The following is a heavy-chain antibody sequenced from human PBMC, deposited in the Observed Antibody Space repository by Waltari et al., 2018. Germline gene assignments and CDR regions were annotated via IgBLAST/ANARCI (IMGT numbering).Heavy chain of an antibody. CDR1: GFTFSSYA. CDR2: ISGRGGST. J-gene: IGHJ4*02. D-gene: IGHD5-18*01. CDR3: AKEEGPTIDTAGAYYFDY. Sequence: EVQLLESGGGLVQPGGSLSLSCAASGFTFSSYAMSWVRQAPGTGLEWVSAISGRGGSTYYADSVKGRFTISRDNSKNTLYLQMNSLRAEDTAVYYCAKEEGPTIDTAGAYYFDYWGQGTLVTVSS. V-gene: IGHV3-23*01.